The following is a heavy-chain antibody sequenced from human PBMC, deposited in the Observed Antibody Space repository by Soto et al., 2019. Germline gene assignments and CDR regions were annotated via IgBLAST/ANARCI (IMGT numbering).Heavy chain of an antibody. CDR3: ASHRGTGIPVPGTNYYFDY. Sequence: GGSLRLSCAASGFTFSSYGMHWVRQAPGKGLEWVAVISYDGSNKYYADSVKGRFTISRDKARDSLFLQMNSLRAADTAVYYCASHRGTGIPVPGTNYYFDYWGQGTLVTVSS. CDR1: GFTFSSYG. D-gene: IGHD6-19*01. V-gene: IGHV3-30*03. CDR2: ISYDGSNK. J-gene: IGHJ4*02.